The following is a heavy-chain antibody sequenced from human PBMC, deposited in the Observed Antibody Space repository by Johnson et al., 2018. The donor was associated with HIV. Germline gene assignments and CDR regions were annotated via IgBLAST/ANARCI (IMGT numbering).Heavy chain of an antibody. D-gene: IGHD6-19*01. CDR1: GFTFSSYD. Sequence: VQLVESGGGLVQPGGSLRLSCAASGFTFSSYDMHWVRQATGKGLEWVSAIATAGDTYSPVSVKGRFTISRDNSKNTLYLQMNSLRAEDTALYYCARKGERGIAVAEDAFDIWGQGTMVTVSS. J-gene: IGHJ3*02. CDR3: ARKGERGIAVAEDAFDI. V-gene: IGHV3-13*01. CDR2: IATAGDT.